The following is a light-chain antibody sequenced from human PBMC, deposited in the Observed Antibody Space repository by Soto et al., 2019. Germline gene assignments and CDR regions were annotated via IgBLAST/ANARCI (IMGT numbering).Light chain of an antibody. CDR2: GAS. CDR3: QQYGSSPPYT. V-gene: IGKV3-20*01. Sequence: EIVLTQSPGTLSLSPGERATLSCRASQSVSSSYLAWYQQKPGQAPRLLIYGASSRATGIPDRFSGSGSGNDFPLTISRLEPEDFAVYYCQQYGSSPPYTFGQGTKLEIK. J-gene: IGKJ2*01. CDR1: QSVSSSY.